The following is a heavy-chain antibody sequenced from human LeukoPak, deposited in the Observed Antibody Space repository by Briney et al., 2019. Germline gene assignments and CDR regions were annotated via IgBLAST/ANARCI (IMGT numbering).Heavy chain of an antibody. Sequence: PSQTLSLTCAVSGGSISSGGYSWSWIRQPPGKGLEWIGYIYHSGSTYYNPSLKSRVTISVDRSKNQFSLRLSSVTAADTAVYYCARERSQDAFDIWGQGTMVTVSS. CDR2: IYHSGST. CDR3: ARERSQDAFDI. J-gene: IGHJ3*02. CDR1: GGSISSGGYS. V-gene: IGHV4-30-2*01. D-gene: IGHD2-15*01.